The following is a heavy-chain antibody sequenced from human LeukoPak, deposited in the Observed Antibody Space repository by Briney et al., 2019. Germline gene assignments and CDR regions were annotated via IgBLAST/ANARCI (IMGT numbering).Heavy chain of an antibody. Sequence: PGGSLRLSCAASGFTFSGSAMHWVRQASGKGLEWVGRIRSKANSYATAYAASVKGRFTISRDDSKNTAYLQMNSLKTEDTAVYYCTISRPGIAAAGTQKGDYWGQGTLVTVSS. V-gene: IGHV3-73*01. J-gene: IGHJ4*02. CDR1: GFTFSGSA. CDR3: TISRPGIAAAGTQKGDY. CDR2: IRSKANSYAT. D-gene: IGHD6-13*01.